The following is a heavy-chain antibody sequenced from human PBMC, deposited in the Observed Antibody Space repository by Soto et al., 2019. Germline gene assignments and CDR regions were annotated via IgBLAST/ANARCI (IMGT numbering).Heavy chain of an antibody. CDR2: ISSSGSTI. V-gene: IGHV3-11*01. Sequence: GGSLRLSCAASGFTFSDYYMSWIRQAPGKGLEWVSYISSSGSTIYYADSEKGRFTISRDNAKNSLYLQMNSLRAEDTAVYYCARDTRVVWGPSTYYYYGMDVWGQGTTVTVSS. CDR1: GFTFSDYY. D-gene: IGHD1-26*01. CDR3: ARDTRVVWGPSTYYYYGMDV. J-gene: IGHJ6*02.